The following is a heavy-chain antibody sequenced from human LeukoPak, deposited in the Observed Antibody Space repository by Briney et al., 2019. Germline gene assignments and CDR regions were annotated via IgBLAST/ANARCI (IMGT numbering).Heavy chain of an antibody. D-gene: IGHD6-6*01. CDR1: GGSFSGYY. CDR3: ARSEVDLIAARPGGIDP. CDR2: IYYSGST. V-gene: IGHV4-59*01. Sequence: SETLSLTCAVYGGSFSGYYWSWIRQPPGKGLEWIGYIYYSGSTNYNPSLKSRVTISVDTSKNQFSLKLSSVTAADTAVYYCARSEVDLIAARPGGIDPWGQGTLVTVSS. J-gene: IGHJ5*02.